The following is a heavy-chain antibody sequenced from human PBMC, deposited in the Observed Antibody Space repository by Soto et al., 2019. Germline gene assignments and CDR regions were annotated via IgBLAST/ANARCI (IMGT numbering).Heavy chain of an antibody. Sequence: SVKLSCKASGYTFTSYAMHWVRQAPRQRLEWMGWINAGNGNTKYSQKFQGRVTMTEDTSTDTAYMELSSLRAEDTALYYCAKATNLALGGELSSPLSYWGQGTLVTVSS. D-gene: IGHD3-16*02. CDR2: INAGNGNT. V-gene: IGHV1-3*01. CDR1: GYTFTSYA. CDR3: AKATNLALGGELSSPLSY. J-gene: IGHJ4*02.